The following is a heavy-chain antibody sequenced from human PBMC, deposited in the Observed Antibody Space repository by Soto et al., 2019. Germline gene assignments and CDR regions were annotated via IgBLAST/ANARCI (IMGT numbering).Heavy chain of an antibody. CDR3: ARENWYSLDV. J-gene: IGHJ6*02. CDR2: VPGDGSRA. Sequence: EVQLVESGGGSVQPGGSLRLSCAASGFSFRSYFMAWVRQAPGEGLVSVSHVPGDGSRASYADSVRGRFTISRDNAKNTLYLQMDSLRDEDTAIYYCARENWYSLDVWGQGTTVTVSS. CDR1: GFSFRSYF. D-gene: IGHD1-26*01. V-gene: IGHV3-74*01.